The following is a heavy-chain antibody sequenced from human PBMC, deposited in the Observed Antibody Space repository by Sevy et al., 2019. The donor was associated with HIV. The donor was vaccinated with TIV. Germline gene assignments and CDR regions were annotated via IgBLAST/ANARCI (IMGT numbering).Heavy chain of an antibody. CDR2: INSDGSST. V-gene: IGHV3-74*01. Sequence: GGSLRLSCAASGFTFSSYWMHWVRQAPGKGLVWVSRINSDGSSTSYADSVKGRFTISRDNAKNTLYLQMNSLRAEDTAVYYWARAGPPYYYGSGSSDYWGQGTLVTVSS. CDR1: GFTFSSYW. CDR3: ARAGPPYYYGSGSSDY. D-gene: IGHD3-10*01. J-gene: IGHJ4*02.